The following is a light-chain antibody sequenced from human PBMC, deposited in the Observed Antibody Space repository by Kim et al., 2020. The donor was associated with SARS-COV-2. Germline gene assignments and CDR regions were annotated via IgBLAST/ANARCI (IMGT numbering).Light chain of an antibody. Sequence: EILLPQSPGTLSLSPGERPTLSCRASQRVSSRYLAWSRQKPGQAPRLLIYGASSRATGIPDRFSGSGSETDFTLTISGLEPEEFTVYYCQVCSSSSWTFGQGVKVGIK. CDR1: QRVSSRY. CDR3: QVCSSSSWT. J-gene: IGKJ1*01. V-gene: IGKV3-20*01. CDR2: GAS.